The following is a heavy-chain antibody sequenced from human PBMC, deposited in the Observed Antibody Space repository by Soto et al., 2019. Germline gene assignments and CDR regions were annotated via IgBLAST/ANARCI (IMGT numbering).Heavy chain of an antibody. CDR3: ARDRGYSDYTYYYYGMDV. Sequence: SVKVSCKAPGGTFSNYAINWVRQAPGQGLEWMGGIIPIFGTTTYAQKFQGTVTIIADKSTSTAYMDLSSLRSEDTAVYYCARDRGYSDYTYYYYGMDVWGQGTTVTVSS. CDR2: IIPIFGTT. CDR1: GGTFSNYA. V-gene: IGHV1-69*06. J-gene: IGHJ6*02. D-gene: IGHD5-12*01.